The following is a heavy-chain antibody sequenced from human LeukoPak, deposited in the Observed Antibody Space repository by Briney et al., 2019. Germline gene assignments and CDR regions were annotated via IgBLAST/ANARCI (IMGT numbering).Heavy chain of an antibody. CDR1: GGSISSSSYY. D-gene: IGHD3-22*01. V-gene: IGHV4-39*01. CDR3: ARHSDYYDSSGFIVFDY. J-gene: IGHJ4*02. Sequence: KPSETLSLTCTVSGGSISSSSYYWGWIRQPPGKGLEWIGSIYYSGSTYYNPSLKSRVTISVDTSKNQFSLKLSSVTAADTAVYYCARHSDYYDSSGFIVFDYWGQGTLVTVSS. CDR2: IYYSGST.